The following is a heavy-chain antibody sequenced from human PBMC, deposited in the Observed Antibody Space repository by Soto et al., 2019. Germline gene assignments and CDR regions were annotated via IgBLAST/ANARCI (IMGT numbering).Heavy chain of an antibody. CDR2: IKDGGLT. Sequence: QVQLQQWGAGLLKPSETLSLTCVVYGGSLSGYYWSWIRQPPGKGLEWIGEIKDGGLTNYSPSLKSRATISVDRPQNQFSLKLHSVTAADTAVYYCARGQEGVVATHWDQGALVTVSS. V-gene: IGHV4-34*01. CDR1: GGSLSGYY. CDR3: ARGQEGVVATH. J-gene: IGHJ4*02. D-gene: IGHD5-12*01.